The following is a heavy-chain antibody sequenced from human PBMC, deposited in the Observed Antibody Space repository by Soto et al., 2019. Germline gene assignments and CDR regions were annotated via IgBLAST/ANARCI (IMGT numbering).Heavy chain of an antibody. CDR2: INPSGGST. CDR1: GYTFTSYY. V-gene: IGHV1-46*01. CDR3: ARDYVWGSYRSFDY. Sequence: QVQLVQSGAEVKKPGASVKVSCKASGYTFTSYYMHWVRQAPGQGLEWMGIINPSGGSTSYTQKFQGRVTMTVDTSTSTVYMELSSLKSEATAVYYCARDYVWGSYRSFDYWGQGTLVTVSS. D-gene: IGHD3-16*02. J-gene: IGHJ4*02.